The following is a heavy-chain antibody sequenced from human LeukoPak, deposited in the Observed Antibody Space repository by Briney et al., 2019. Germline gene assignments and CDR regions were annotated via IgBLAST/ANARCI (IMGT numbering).Heavy chain of an antibody. CDR3: VRDADGGNSWFDT. CDR1: GFTFTDFY. J-gene: IGHJ5*02. D-gene: IGHD4-23*01. V-gene: IGHV3-21*04. Sequence: GGSLRLSCAASGFTFTDFYMNWVRQAPGKGLEWVSWTSPTSSYMYYADSVKGRFTISRDNAKNSLYLQMNSLRAEDTVLYYCVRDADGGNSWFDTWGQGTLVTVSS. CDR2: TSPTSSYM.